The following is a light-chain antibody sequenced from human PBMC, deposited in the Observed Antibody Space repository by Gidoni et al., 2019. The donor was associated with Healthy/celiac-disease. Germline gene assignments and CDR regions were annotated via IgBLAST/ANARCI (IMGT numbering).Light chain of an antibody. CDR1: QSVSSSY. V-gene: IGKV3-20*01. CDR3: QQYGSSPTWT. CDR2: GAS. J-gene: IGKJ1*01. Sequence: EIVLTQSPGTLSLSPGERATLSCRASQSVSSSYLAWYQQKPVQAPRLLIYGASSRATGIPDRFSGSGSGTDFTLTISRQEPEDFAVYYCQQYGSSPTWTFGQGTKVEIK.